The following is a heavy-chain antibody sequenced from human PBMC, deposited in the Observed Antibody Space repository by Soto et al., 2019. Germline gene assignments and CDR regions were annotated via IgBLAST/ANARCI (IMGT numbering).Heavy chain of an antibody. CDR3: ASGLLTPDDAFDI. CDR1: GFTFSSYA. V-gene: IGHV3-30-3*01. Sequence: GGSLRLSCAASGFTFSSYAMHWVRQAPGKGLEWVAVISYDGSNKYYADSVKGRFTISRDNSKNTLYLQMNSLRAEDTAVYYCASGLLTPDDAFDIWGQGTMVTVSS. CDR2: ISYDGSNK. J-gene: IGHJ3*02.